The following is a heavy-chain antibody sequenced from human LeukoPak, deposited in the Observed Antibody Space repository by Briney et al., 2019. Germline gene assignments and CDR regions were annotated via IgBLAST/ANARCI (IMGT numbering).Heavy chain of an antibody. CDR2: ISWNSGSI. V-gene: IGHV3-9*01. J-gene: IGHJ3*02. Sequence: AGGSQRLSCAASGFTFDDYAMHWVRQAPGKGLEWVSGISWNSGSIGYADSVKGRFTISRDNAKNSLYLQMNSLRAEDTALYYCAKVMYSSGWLDAFDIWGQGTMVTVSS. CDR1: GFTFDDYA. D-gene: IGHD6-19*01. CDR3: AKVMYSSGWLDAFDI.